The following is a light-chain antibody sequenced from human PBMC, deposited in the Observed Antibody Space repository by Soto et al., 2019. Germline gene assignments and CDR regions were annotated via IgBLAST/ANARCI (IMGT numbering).Light chain of an antibody. V-gene: IGKV1-33*01. CDR3: QQYDTLPLT. Sequence: DIQMTQSPSSLSASVGDRVTITCQASQDISNYLNWYQQKPGKAPKLLIYDASNLETGVPSRFSGSGSGTDFTITISSLQPEDIATYYCQQYDTLPLTFGPGTKVDIK. J-gene: IGKJ3*01. CDR2: DAS. CDR1: QDISNY.